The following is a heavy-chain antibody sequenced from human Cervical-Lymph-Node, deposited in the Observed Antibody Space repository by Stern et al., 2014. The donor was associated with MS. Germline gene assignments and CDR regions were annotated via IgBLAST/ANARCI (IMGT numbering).Heavy chain of an antibody. CDR2: IYYSGIT. J-gene: IGHJ5*02. V-gene: IGHV4-59*01. CDR1: GGSISSYY. Sequence: QLQLQESGPGLVKPSETLSLTCTVSGGSISSYYWSWIRQPPGTGLEWIGDIYYSGITNYNPTLKTRVTISVYTSKNQFSLKLSSVTAADTAVYYCSRGATQAFDPWGQGTLVTVSS. CDR3: SRGATQAFDP.